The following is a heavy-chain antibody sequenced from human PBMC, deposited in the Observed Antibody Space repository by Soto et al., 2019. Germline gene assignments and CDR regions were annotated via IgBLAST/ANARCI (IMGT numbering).Heavy chain of an antibody. CDR3: ARPGGRDFWSGYYYYYYYYMDV. CDR2: ISSSGSTI. D-gene: IGHD3-3*01. V-gene: IGHV3-11*01. J-gene: IGHJ6*03. Sequence: GGSLRLSCAASGFTFSDYYMSWIRQAPGKGLEWVSYISSSGSTIYYADSVKGRFTISRDNAKNSLYLQMNSLRAEDTAVYYCARPGGRDFWSGYYYYYYYYMDVWGKGTTVTVSS. CDR1: GFTFSDYY.